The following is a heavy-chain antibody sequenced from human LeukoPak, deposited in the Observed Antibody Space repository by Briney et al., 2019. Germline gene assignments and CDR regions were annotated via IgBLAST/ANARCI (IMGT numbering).Heavy chain of an antibody. CDR1: GFTFSSYG. Sequence: GGSLRLSCAASGFTFSSYGMHWVRQAPGKGLGWVTFIRYDESNKYYADSVKGRFTISRDISKNTLYLQMNSLRAEDTAVYYCAKGELRYFDWYLGAWGQGTLVTVSS. CDR3: AKGELRYFDWYLGA. J-gene: IGHJ5*02. CDR2: IRYDESNK. D-gene: IGHD3-9*01. V-gene: IGHV3-30*02.